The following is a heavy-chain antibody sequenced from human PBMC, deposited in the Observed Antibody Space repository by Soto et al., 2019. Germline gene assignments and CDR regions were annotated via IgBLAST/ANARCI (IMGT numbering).Heavy chain of an antibody. D-gene: IGHD1-1*01. V-gene: IGHV3-23*01. Sequence: PGGSLRLSCAASGFTFSSYAMSWVRQAPGKGLEWVSAISGSGGSTYYADSVKGRFTISRDNSKNTLYLQMNSLRAEDTAVYCCAKDTKLEPDAFDIWGQGTMVTVSS. J-gene: IGHJ3*02. CDR2: ISGSGGST. CDR3: AKDTKLEPDAFDI. CDR1: GFTFSSYA.